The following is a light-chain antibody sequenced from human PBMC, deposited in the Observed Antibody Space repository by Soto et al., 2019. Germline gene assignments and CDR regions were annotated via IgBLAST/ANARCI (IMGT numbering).Light chain of an antibody. Sequence: DIQVTQSPSSVSASVGDRVTITCRASQGLVNWLAWYQQKPGKAPKLLIYAASSFQSGVPSTLSGSRSGTDFTLTISSLQPEDFATYYCQQTSSFPLTFGGGTKVEIK. CDR3: QQTSSFPLT. V-gene: IGKV1-12*01. J-gene: IGKJ4*01. CDR1: QGLVNW. CDR2: AAS.